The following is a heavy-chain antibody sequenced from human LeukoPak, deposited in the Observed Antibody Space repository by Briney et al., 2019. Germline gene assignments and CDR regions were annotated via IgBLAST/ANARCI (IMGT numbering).Heavy chain of an antibody. D-gene: IGHD3-10*01. CDR1: GGSIGNYY. CDR2: ISTSGTT. V-gene: IGHV4-4*07. CDR3: ARRHPYYYGSGTYSRED. Sequence: SETLSLTCTVSGGSIGNYYRNWIRQPAGKGLEWIGRISTSGTTNYHPSLKNRFTLSLDTSKIQFSLNLRCVTAADTAIYFCARRHPYYYGSGTYSREDWGQGTLVTVSS. J-gene: IGHJ4*02.